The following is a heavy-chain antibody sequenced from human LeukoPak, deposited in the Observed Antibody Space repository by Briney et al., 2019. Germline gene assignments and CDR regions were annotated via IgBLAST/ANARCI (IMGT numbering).Heavy chain of an antibody. CDR3: ARGGKATVVTM. Sequence: SETLSLTCTVSGGSINSYYWSWIRQPAGKGLEWIGRIYSSGSTNYNPSLKSRVSMSVDTSKNQFSLKLTSVTAADTAVYYCARGGKATVVTMWGQGILVSVSS. V-gene: IGHV4-4*07. D-gene: IGHD4-23*01. CDR1: GGSINSYY. J-gene: IGHJ4*02. CDR2: IYSSGST.